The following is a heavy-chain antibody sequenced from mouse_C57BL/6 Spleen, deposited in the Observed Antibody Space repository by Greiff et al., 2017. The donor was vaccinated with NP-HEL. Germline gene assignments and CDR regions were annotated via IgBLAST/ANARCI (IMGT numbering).Heavy chain of an antibody. J-gene: IGHJ2*01. CDR3: ARWGSTTVVAFDY. CDR1: GYTFTSYG. V-gene: IGHV1-81*01. CDR2: IYPRSGNT. D-gene: IGHD1-1*01. Sequence: QVQLQQSGAELARPGASVKLSCEASGYTFTSYGISWVKQRTGQGLEWIGEIYPRSGNTYYNEKFKGKATLTADKSSSTAYMELRSLTSEDSAVYFCARWGSTTVVAFDYWGQGTTLTVSS.